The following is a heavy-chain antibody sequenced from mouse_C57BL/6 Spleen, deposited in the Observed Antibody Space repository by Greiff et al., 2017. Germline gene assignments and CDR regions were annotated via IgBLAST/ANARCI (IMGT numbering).Heavy chain of an antibody. Sequence: QVQLQQSGAELVKPGASVKISCKASGYAFSSYWMNWVKQRPGKGLEWIGQIYPRDGDTNYNGKFKGKATLTADKSSSTAYMQLSSLTSEDSAVYFCARGRGNYPLDYWGQGTTLTVSS. CDR3: ARGRGNYPLDY. J-gene: IGHJ2*01. D-gene: IGHD2-1*01. V-gene: IGHV1-80*01. CDR2: IYPRDGDT. CDR1: GYAFSSYW.